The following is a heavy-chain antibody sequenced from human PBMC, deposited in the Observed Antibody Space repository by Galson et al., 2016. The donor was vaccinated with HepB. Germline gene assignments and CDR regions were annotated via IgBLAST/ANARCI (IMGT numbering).Heavy chain of an antibody. V-gene: IGHV3-9*01. D-gene: IGHD4-17*01. CDR3: AREVTTVTTNFGMSV. J-gene: IGHJ6*03. CDR1: GFTFGDSG. CDR2: ISWNGETI. Sequence: SLRLSCAASGFTFGDSGMFWVRQGPGKGLEWVSYISWNGETIQFTDSVKGRFIISRDNVRNSLFLEMKCTIVEDTGIYYCAREVTTVTTNFGMSVWGKGTSVTVSS.